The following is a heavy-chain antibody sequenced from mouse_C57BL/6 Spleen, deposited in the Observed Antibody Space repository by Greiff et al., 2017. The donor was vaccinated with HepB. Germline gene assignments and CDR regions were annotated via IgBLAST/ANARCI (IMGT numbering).Heavy chain of an antibody. CDR1: GFNIKNTY. CDR2: IDPANGNT. J-gene: IGHJ4*01. V-gene: IGHV14-3*01. D-gene: IGHD1-1*01. CDR3: TSSPYYYGSDYAMDY. Sequence: VQLQQSVAELVRPGASVKLSCTASGFNIKNTYMHWVKQRPEQGLEWIGRIDPANGNTKYAPKFQGKATITADTSSNTTYLQLSSLTSEYTAIYYCTSSPYYYGSDYAMDYWGQGTTVTVAS.